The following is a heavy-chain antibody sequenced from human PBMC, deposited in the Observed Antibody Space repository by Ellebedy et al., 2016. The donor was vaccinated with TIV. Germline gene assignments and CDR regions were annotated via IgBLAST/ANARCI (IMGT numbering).Heavy chain of an antibody. D-gene: IGHD6-19*01. CDR1: GFTFSSYG. CDR2: ISYDGSNK. J-gene: IGHJ6*02. Sequence: GESLKISXAASGFTFSSYGMHWVRQAPGKGLEWVAVISYDGSNKYYADSVKGRFTISRDNSKNTLYLQMNSLRAEDTAVYYCAKAIAVAGTWDYYYYGMDVWGQGTTVTVSS. CDR3: AKAIAVAGTWDYYYYGMDV. V-gene: IGHV3-30*18.